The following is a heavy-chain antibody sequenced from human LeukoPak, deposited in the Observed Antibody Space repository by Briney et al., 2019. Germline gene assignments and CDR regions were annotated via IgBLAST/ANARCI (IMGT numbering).Heavy chain of an antibody. Sequence: GGSLRLSCEASGFSMRVYWMSWVRQAPGKGRVWVGNIKQDGSERDYVDSVKGRFTISRDNAKKSLHQQINSLRAEDTAVYYCGRDWCAYDHFFHYWGQGPLHPVPS. J-gene: IGHJ4*02. V-gene: IGHV3-7*01. D-gene: IGHD3-16*01. CDR2: IKQDGSER. CDR3: GRDWCAYDHFFHY. CDR1: GFSMRVYW.